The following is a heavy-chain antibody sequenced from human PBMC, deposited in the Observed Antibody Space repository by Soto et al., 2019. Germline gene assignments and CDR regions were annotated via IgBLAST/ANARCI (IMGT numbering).Heavy chain of an antibody. CDR3: ARTLSLGAVDY. J-gene: IGHJ4*02. CDR1: GGSFSGYY. D-gene: IGHD1-26*01. CDR2: INHSGST. V-gene: IGHV4-34*01. Sequence: PSETLSLTCAVYGGSFSGYYWSWIRQPPGKGLEWIGEINHSGSTNYNPSLKSRVTISVDTSKNQFSLKLSSVTAADTAVYYCARTLSLGAVDYWGQGTLVTVSS.